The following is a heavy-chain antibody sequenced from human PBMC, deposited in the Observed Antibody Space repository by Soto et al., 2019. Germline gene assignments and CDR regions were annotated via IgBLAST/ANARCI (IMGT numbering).Heavy chain of an antibody. CDR2: INHSGFT. CDR3: ARAAVRLGATLFDS. V-gene: IGHV4-34*01. D-gene: IGHD1-26*01. J-gene: IGHJ4*02. Sequence: PSETLSLTCAVSGGSLRGHYWSWIRQSPEKGLEWIGEINHSGFTNYNPTLKSRVTISRDVSKNQFSLRLSSMTAADSAVYFCARAAVRLGATLFDSWGQGTLVTVSS. CDR1: GGSLRGHY.